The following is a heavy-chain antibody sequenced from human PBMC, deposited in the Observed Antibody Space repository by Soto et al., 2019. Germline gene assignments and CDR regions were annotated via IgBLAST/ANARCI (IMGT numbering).Heavy chain of an antibody. V-gene: IGHV1-3*01. J-gene: IGHJ4*02. CDR2: INPANGDT. CDR1: GYTFTSFP. CDR3: ARKDYYGSGSYHFDS. Sequence: QVHLVQSGAEVKKPGASVRVSCQASGYTFTSFPMHWVRQAPGQRLEWMGWINPANGDTGYSQKFQGRVTITRDTSASTASMELSSQTSEDTAISFCARKDYYGSGSYHFDSWGQGTLVIVSS. D-gene: IGHD3-10*01.